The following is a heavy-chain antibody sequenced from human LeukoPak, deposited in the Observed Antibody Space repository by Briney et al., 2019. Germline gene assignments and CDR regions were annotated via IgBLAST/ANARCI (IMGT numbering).Heavy chain of an antibody. CDR2: ISGYNGNT. CDR3: ARDILTGYYNPFDYYGMDV. Sequence: ASVKVSCKASGYTFISYGISWVRHAPGQGLEWMGWISGYNGNTNYAQKLQGRVTMTTDTSTSTAYMELRSLRSDDTAVYYCARDILTGYYNPFDYYGMDVWGQGTTVTVSS. D-gene: IGHD3-9*01. J-gene: IGHJ6*02. V-gene: IGHV1-18*01. CDR1: GYTFISYG.